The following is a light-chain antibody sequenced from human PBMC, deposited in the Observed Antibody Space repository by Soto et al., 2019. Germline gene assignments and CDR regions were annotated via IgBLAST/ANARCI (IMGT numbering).Light chain of an antibody. CDR2: GES. CDR3: QKYNSYSWT. Sequence: EIVMTQSAATLPVSPGERATFTCRASQSVSSNLAWYQQKPGQAPRLLIYGESIRATGIPDRFSGSRSGTEFNLTISRLKPDDFATYYCQKYNSYSWTFGQGTKVDIK. V-gene: IGKV3-15*01. CDR1: QSVSSN. J-gene: IGKJ1*01.